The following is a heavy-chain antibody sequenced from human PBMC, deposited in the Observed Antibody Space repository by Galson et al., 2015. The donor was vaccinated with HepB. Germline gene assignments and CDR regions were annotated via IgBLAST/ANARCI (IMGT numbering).Heavy chain of an antibody. CDR3: ARDRALLEYSSSSMARGLGYYYGMDV. CDR2: INPGGGST. CDR1: GYRFTSYY. Sequence: SVKVSCKASGYRFTSYYIHWVRQAPGEGLEWMGIINPGGGSTNYAQKFQGRVTMTRDTSTSTAYMELSSLRSEDTAVYYCARDRALLEYSSSSMARGLGYYYGMDVWGQGTTVTVSS. V-gene: IGHV1-46*01. J-gene: IGHJ6*02. D-gene: IGHD6-6*01.